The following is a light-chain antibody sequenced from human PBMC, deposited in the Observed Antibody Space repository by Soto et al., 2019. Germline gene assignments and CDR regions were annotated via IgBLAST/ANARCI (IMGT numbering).Light chain of an antibody. J-gene: IGKJ3*01. CDR2: VVS. V-gene: IGKV3-15*01. CDR3: QQYNDWPFT. CDR1: QSVSVN. Sequence: EIVMTQSPGTLSVSPGERATLSCRASQSVSVNLALYQQKPGQAPRLLIYVVSTRATGIPARFSGSESGTEFTLTISSLQSADFAVYYCQQYNDWPFTFGPGTKVDIK.